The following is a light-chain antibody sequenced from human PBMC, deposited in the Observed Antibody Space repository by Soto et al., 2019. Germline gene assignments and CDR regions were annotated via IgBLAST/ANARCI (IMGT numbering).Light chain of an antibody. Sequence: QSALTQPPSASGSAGQSVTISCTGTSSDVGGYDYVSWYQQHPGKAPKLMIYEVSKRPSGVPDRFSGSKSGNTAPLTVSGLQAEDEADYYCSSYAGSSTYVFGTGTKVTVL. CDR3: SSYAGSSTYV. J-gene: IGLJ1*01. CDR1: SSDVGGYDY. CDR2: EVS. V-gene: IGLV2-8*01.